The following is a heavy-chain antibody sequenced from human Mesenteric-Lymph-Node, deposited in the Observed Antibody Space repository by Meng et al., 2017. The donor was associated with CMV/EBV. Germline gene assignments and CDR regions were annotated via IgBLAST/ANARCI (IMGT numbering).Heavy chain of an antibody. V-gene: IGHV3-30*02. Sequence: GESLKISCAASGFNFSNYGMHWVRQAPGKGLEWVAFIRNDGDSKYYAGSVKGRFTISRDNSKNTLYLQMNSLRAEDTAVYYCAKDLRYCSSTSCYSYYYGMDVWGQGTTVTVSS. J-gene: IGHJ6*02. CDR3: AKDLRYCSSTSCYSYYYGMDV. CDR1: GFNFSNYG. CDR2: IRNDGDSK. D-gene: IGHD2-2*01.